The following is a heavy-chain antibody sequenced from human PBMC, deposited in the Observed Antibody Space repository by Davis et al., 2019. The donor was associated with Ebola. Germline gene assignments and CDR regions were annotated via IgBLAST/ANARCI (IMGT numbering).Heavy chain of an antibody. V-gene: IGHV1-2*02. J-gene: IGHJ4*02. CDR1: GFTFTDYY. CDR2: ISLNSGST. Sequence: ASVKVSCKASGFTFTDYYMHWVRQAPGQGPEWMGWISLNSGSTKYSHKFQGRVIMTRDTSINTAHMELSGLRSDDTALYYCARDDKVMHFDYWGQGTLVTVS. D-gene: IGHD3-16*01. CDR3: ARDDKVMHFDY.